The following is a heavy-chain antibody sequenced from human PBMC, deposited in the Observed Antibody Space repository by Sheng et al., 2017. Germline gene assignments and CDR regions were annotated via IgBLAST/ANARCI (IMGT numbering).Heavy chain of an antibody. CDR1: GYTFTSYG. Sequence: QVQLVQSGAEVKKPGASVKVSCKASGYTFTSYGISWVRQAPGQGLEWMGWISAYNGNTNYAQKLQGRVTMTTDTSTSTAYMELRSLRSDDTAVYYCARSAIGYCTPYGSSCWFDPWGQGTLVTVSS. CDR3: ARSAIGYCTPYGSSCWFDP. CDR2: ISAYNGNT. D-gene: IGHD2-8*01. V-gene: IGHV1-18*01. J-gene: IGHJ5*02.